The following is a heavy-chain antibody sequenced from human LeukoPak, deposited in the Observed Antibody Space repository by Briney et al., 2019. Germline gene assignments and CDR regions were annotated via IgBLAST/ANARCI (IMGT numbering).Heavy chain of an antibody. CDR2: ISGSGGST. V-gene: IGHV3-23*01. Sequence: GGSLRLSCAASGFTFSSYAMSWVRQAPGKGLEWVSAISGSGGSTCYADSVKGRFTISRDNSKNTLYLQMNSLRAEDTAVYYCAKQPTYGDYAPFDYWGQGTLVTVSS. CDR3: AKQPTYGDYAPFDY. J-gene: IGHJ4*02. CDR1: GFTFSSYA. D-gene: IGHD4-17*01.